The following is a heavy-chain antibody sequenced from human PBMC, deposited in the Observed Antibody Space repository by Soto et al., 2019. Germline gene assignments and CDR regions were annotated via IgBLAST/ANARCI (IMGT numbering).Heavy chain of an antibody. D-gene: IGHD2-15*01. CDR1: GGTFSSYA. CDR3: ARVFAEGGGSCYGQWLVTCAPYDYYYYGMDV. CDR2: IIPIFGTA. J-gene: IGHJ6*02. V-gene: IGHV1-69*13. Sequence: GASVKVSCKASGGTFSSYAISWVRQAPGQGLEWMGGIIPIFGTANYAQKFQGRVTITADESTSTAYVELSSLRSEDTAVYYCARVFAEGGGSCYGQWLVTCAPYDYYYYGMDVWGQGTTVTVSS.